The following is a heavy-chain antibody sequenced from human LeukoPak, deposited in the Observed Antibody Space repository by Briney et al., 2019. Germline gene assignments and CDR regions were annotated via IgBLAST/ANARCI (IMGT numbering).Heavy chain of an antibody. J-gene: IGHJ4*02. CDR3: ARDRAWGVYGFDY. Sequence: TSETLSLTCAVSGGSISIAGYYWSWIRQPPGKGLEWIGYIYHSGSTYYNPSLKSRVTISVDRSKNQFSLKLSSVTAADTAVYYCARDRAWGVYGFDYWGQGTLVTVSS. V-gene: IGHV4-30-2*01. CDR2: IYHSGST. CDR1: GGSISIAGYY. D-gene: IGHD3-16*01.